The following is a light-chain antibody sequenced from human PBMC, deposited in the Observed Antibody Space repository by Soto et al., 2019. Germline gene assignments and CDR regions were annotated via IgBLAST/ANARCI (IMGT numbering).Light chain of an antibody. CDR2: KDS. Sequence: SYELTQPPSVSVSPGQTARITCSGDALPKQYAYWYQQKSGQAPVLVIYKDSERPSGIPERFSGSSSGTTVTLTISGVQAEDEADYYCQSADSSVVFGGGTKLTVL. CDR3: QSADSSVV. V-gene: IGLV3-25*03. J-gene: IGLJ2*01. CDR1: ALPKQY.